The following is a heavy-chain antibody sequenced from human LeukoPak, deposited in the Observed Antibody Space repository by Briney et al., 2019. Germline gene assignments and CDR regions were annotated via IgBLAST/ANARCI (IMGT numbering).Heavy chain of an antibody. J-gene: IGHJ4*02. CDR2: IYYSGST. Sequence: PSETLSLTCTVSGGSISSYYWSWIRQPPGKGLEWIGYIYYSGSTNYNPSLKSRVTISVDTSKNQFSLKLRSVTAADTAVYYCARSPGYLDYWGQGTLVTVSS. CDR1: GGSISSYY. V-gene: IGHV4-59*01. CDR3: ARSPGYLDY.